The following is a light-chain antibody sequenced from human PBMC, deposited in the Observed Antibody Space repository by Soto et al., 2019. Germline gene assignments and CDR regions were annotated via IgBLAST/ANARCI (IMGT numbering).Light chain of an antibody. Sequence: QSVLTQPPSVSGAPGQRITISCTGSSSNIGADYDVHWYQQFPGTAPKLLIDGNVDRPSGVPDRFSASKSGTSASLAITGLQAEDESDYYCQAYDTSLSGFVFGTGTKLTVL. CDR3: QAYDTSLSGFV. CDR2: GNV. J-gene: IGLJ1*01. CDR1: SSNIGADYD. V-gene: IGLV1-40*01.